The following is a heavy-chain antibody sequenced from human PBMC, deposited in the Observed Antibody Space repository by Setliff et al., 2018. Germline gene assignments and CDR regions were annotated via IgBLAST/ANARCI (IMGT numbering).Heavy chain of an antibody. J-gene: IGHJ6*03. V-gene: IGHV4-39*01. CDR1: DVSISSSSFY. Sequence: PSETLSLTCTVSDVSISSSSFYWAWIRQPPGKGLEWIGSIYYSGSTYYNPSLTSRVAISVDTSNNQFSLNLRSVTAADTAVYYCARHVGSRGRGYNYYYYYMDVWGKGTTVTVSS. CDR3: ARHVGSRGRGYNYYYYYMDV. D-gene: IGHD3-10*01. CDR2: IYYSGST.